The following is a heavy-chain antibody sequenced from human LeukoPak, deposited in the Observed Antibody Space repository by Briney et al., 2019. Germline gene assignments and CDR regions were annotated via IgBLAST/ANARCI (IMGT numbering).Heavy chain of an antibody. V-gene: IGHV3-48*04. CDR1: GFTFSSYW. CDR3: ARVGRLQYGDYVAFDY. CDR2: ISVSGTTM. Sequence: GGSLRLTCAASGFTFSSYWMSWVRQAPGKGLEWVSYISVSGTTMYYADSVKGRFTLSRDNAKSSLYLQLNSLRAEDTAVYYCARVGRLQYGDYVAFDYWGQGTLVTVSS. D-gene: IGHD4-17*01. J-gene: IGHJ4*02.